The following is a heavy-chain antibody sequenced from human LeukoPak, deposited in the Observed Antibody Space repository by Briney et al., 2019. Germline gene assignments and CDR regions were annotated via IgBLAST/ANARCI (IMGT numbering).Heavy chain of an antibody. J-gene: IGHJ4*02. D-gene: IGHD3-22*01. CDR2: IYYSGST. CDR1: GGSISSYY. CDR3: ARLDYYDSSGYLDY. V-gene: IGHV4-59*01. Sequence: SETLSLTCTVSGGSISSYYWSWIRQPPGKGLEWIGYIYYSGSTHYNPSLKSRVTISVDTSKNQFSLKLSSVTAADTAVYYCARLDYYDSSGYLDYWGQGTLVTVSS.